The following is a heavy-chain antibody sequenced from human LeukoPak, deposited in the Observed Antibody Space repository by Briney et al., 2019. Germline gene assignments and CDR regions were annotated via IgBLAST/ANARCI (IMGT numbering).Heavy chain of an antibody. V-gene: IGHV4-34*01. CDR1: GGSFSGYY. J-gene: IGHJ6*03. CDR3: ARCVLVRVRGVIMGYYYYYYMDV. CDR2: INHSGST. Sequence: SETLSLTCAVYGGSFSGYYWSWIRQPPGKGLEWIGEINHSGSTNYNPSLKSRVTISVDTSKNQFSLKLSSVTAADTAVYYCARCVLVRVRGVIMGYYYYYYMDVWGKGTTVTISS. D-gene: IGHD3-10*01.